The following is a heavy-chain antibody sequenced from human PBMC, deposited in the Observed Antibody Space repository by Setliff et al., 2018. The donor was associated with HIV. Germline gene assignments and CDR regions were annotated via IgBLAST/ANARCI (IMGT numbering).Heavy chain of an antibody. V-gene: IGHV3-23*01. CDR1: GFTFSSYM. Sequence: GGSLRLSCAASGFTFSSYMMNWVRQAPGKGLEWVSGISDSGGSTYYADSVKGRFTISRDNSKNTLNLQMNSLRAEDTAVYYCARGIYTGYDHFDYWGQGTLVTVSS. D-gene: IGHD5-12*01. CDR2: ISDSGGST. J-gene: IGHJ4*02. CDR3: ARGIYTGYDHFDY.